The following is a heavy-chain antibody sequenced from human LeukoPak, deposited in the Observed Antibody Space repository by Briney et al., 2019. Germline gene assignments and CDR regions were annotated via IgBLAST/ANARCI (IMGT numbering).Heavy chain of an antibody. V-gene: IGHV3-21*04. D-gene: IGHD6-13*01. CDR2: ISGDSRYI. CDR3: AKDQSSSWYYYYGMDV. Sequence: GGSLRLSCAASGFTFSTYSMNWVRQAPGEGLEWVSSISGDSRYIYYADSVKGRFTVSRDNAKNSLYLQMNGLRAEDTAVYYCAKDQSSSWYYYYGMDVWGQGTTVTVSS. J-gene: IGHJ6*02. CDR1: GFTFSTYS.